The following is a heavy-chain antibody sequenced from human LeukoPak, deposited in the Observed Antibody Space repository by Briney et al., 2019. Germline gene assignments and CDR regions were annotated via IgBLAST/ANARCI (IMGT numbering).Heavy chain of an antibody. Sequence: SETLSLTCTVSGGSISSYYWSWIRQPPGKGVEGIGYIYYSGSTNYNPSLKSRVTISVDTSKNQFSLKLSSVTAADTAVYYCARRGYSSGWTFDYWGQGTLVTVSS. CDR2: IYYSGST. V-gene: IGHV4-59*08. J-gene: IGHJ4*02. CDR1: GGSISSYY. D-gene: IGHD6-19*01. CDR3: ARRGYSSGWTFDY.